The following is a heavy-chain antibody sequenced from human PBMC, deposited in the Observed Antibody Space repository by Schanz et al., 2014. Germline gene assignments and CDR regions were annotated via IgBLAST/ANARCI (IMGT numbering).Heavy chain of an antibody. Sequence: QVQLVQSGAEVKKPGASVRLSCEASGYTFTSYDINWVRQAPGQGLEWMGWMNPNSGNTGYAQKFQGRVTMTRHTSISTAYMGRSGLRSEDTAVYYCAIHYGDRPLWGQGTLIAVSA. CDR1: GYTFTSYD. CDR3: AIHYGDRPL. V-gene: IGHV1-8*02. J-gene: IGHJ4*02. CDR2: MNPNSGNT. D-gene: IGHD4-17*01.